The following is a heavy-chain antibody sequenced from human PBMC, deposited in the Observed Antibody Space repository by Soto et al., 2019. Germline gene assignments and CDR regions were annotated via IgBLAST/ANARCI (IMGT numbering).Heavy chain of an antibody. Sequence: SETLSLTCTVSGGSISSYYWSWIWQPPGKGLEWIGYIYYSGSTNYNPSLKSRVTISVDTSKNQFSLKLSSVTAADTAVYYCATSTYYYDSSGYGFDYWGQGTQVTVSS. CDR3: ATSTYYYDSSGYGFDY. D-gene: IGHD3-22*01. CDR1: GGSISSYY. CDR2: IYYSGST. V-gene: IGHV4-59*01. J-gene: IGHJ4*02.